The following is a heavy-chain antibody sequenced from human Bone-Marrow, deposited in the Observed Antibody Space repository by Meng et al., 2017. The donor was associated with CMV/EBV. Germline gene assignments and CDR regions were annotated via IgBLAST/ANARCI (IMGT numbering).Heavy chain of an antibody. CDR1: CCSICTGVSS. CDR3: ARPDCSSTSCYFDH. Sequence: SCCSICTGVSSWSCFPPPPVTALYLLVFFYSVALTYYTPSPKRRVTISVDTSKHQFSLKLSSVTAADPAVYYCARPDCSSTSCYFDHWGQGTLVTVSS. J-gene: IGHJ4*02. D-gene: IGHD2-2*01. V-gene: IGHV4-30-4*08. CDR2: FYSVALT.